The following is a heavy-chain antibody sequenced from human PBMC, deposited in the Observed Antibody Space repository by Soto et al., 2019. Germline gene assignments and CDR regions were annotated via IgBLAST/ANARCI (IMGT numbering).Heavy chain of an antibody. D-gene: IGHD2-8*02. V-gene: IGHV4-34*01. Sequence: SETLSVTCAVSGGISSGYYWTVIRQPPGTGLEWIGEINHSGSTNYNPSPKSRVTISVDTSKNQFSLKLTSVTAADTAVYYCARDKITGLFDYWGQGTLVSVAS. J-gene: IGHJ4*02. CDR2: INHSGST. CDR3: ARDKITGLFDY. CDR1: GGISSGYY.